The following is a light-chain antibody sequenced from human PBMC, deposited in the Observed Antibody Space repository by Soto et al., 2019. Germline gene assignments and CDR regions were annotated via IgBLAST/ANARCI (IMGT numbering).Light chain of an antibody. Sequence: DIQMTQSPSSLSASVGDRVTIAGRASRSIRSYLNWYQMKPQKAPKLLIFTASNLQSGIPSRFSGSGSGTDFTLTISSLQPEDFATYLCQQVYSTPYTFGQGTRLEIK. J-gene: IGKJ5*01. CDR1: RSIRSY. CDR2: TAS. CDR3: QQVYSTPYT. V-gene: IGKV1-39*01.